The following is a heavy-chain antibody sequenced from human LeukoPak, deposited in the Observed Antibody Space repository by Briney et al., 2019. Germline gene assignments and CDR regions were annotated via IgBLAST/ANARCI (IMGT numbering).Heavy chain of an antibody. Sequence: GGSLRLSCVVSGFSFSNYWMTWVRQAPGKGLEWVANIKEDGSEKYYVDSVKGRFTISRDNAKDSVYLQMNSLIAEDTAVYYCARYFDGSGFDDSFDIWGQGTMVTVSS. V-gene: IGHV3-7*01. CDR2: IKEDGSEK. CDR3: ARYFDGSGFDDSFDI. J-gene: IGHJ3*02. CDR1: GFSFSNYW. D-gene: IGHD3-22*01.